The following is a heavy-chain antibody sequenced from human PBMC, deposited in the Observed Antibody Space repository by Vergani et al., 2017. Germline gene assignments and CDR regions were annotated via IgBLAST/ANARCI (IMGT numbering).Heavy chain of an antibody. J-gene: IGHJ4*02. CDR3: ARVGPVAGSLINFDY. V-gene: IGHV4-31*03. D-gene: IGHD6-19*01. CDR1: GGSISSGGYY. CDR2: IYYSGST. Sequence: QVQLQESGPGLVKPSQTLSLTCTVSGGSISSGGYYWSWIRQHPGKGLEWIGYIYYSGSTYYNPSLKSRVTISVDTSKNQFSLKLSSVTAADTAVYYCARVGPVAGSLINFDYWGQGTLVTVSS.